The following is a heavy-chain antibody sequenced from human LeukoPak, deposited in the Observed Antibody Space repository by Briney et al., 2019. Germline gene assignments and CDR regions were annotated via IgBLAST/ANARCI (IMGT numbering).Heavy chain of an antibody. J-gene: IGHJ4*02. CDR3: ARTTYYYGSGSSRTFDY. V-gene: IGHV4-59*01. Sequence: SETLSLTCTVSGGSISSYYWSWIRQPPGKGLEWIGYIYYSGSTNYNPSLKSRVTISVDTSKNQFSLELSSVTAADTAVYYCARTTYYYGSGSSRTFDYWGQGTLVTVSS. CDR2: IYYSGST. CDR1: GGSISSYY. D-gene: IGHD3-10*01.